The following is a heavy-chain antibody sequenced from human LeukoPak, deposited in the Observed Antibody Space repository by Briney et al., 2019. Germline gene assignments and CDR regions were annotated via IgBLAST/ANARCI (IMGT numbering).Heavy chain of an antibody. CDR1: GFAFSRYG. D-gene: IGHD3-10*01. CDR3: AKDFYYGSGSPYYFDR. J-gene: IGHJ4*02. Sequence: GGSLRLSCAASGFAFSRYGMRWVRQAPGKGLEWVAFIRFDGSNKYLADSVKGRFTISRDNSKNTLFLQMNSLRVEDTAVYYCAKDFYYGSGSPYYFDRWGQGTLVTVSS. V-gene: IGHV3-30*02. CDR2: IRFDGSNK.